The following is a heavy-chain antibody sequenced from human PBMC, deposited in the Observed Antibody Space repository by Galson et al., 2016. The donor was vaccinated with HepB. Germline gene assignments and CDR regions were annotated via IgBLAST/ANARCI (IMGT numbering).Heavy chain of an antibody. CDR3: ARDPLLWGNWFDP. D-gene: IGHD3-10*01. V-gene: IGHV3-74*01. CDR1: GFTFSSYW. Sequence: SLRLSCAASGFTFSSYWMHWVRQSPEEGLVWVSHINSDGSTTAYAASVKGRFTISRDNAKKTLYLQMNSLRVEDTAVYYCARDPLLWGNWFDPWGQGTLVTVSS. J-gene: IGHJ5*02. CDR2: INSDGSTT.